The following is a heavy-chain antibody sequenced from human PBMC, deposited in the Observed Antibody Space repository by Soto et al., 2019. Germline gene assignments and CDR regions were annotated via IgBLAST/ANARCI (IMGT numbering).Heavy chain of an antibody. D-gene: IGHD3-10*01. CDR2: IYYSGST. CDR3: ASLKTLGEFDY. V-gene: IGHV4-31*03. CDR1: GGSISSGGYY. J-gene: IGHJ4*02. Sequence: PSETLSLACTVSGGSISSGGYYWSWIRQHPGKGLEWIGYIYYSGSTYYNPSLKSRVTISVDTSKNQFSLKLSSVTAADTAVYYCASLKTLGEFDYWGQGTLVTVSS.